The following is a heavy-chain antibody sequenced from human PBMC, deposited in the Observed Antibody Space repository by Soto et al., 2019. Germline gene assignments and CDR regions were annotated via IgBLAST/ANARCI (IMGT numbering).Heavy chain of an antibody. Sequence: PSETLSLTCAVSGGSISSGGYSWSWIRQPPGKGLEWIGYIYHSGSTYYNPSLKSRVTISVDRSKNQFSLKLSSVTAADTAVYYCARATDWYYFDYWGQGTLVTVSS. V-gene: IGHV4-30-2*01. CDR3: ARATDWYYFDY. J-gene: IGHJ4*02. CDR2: IYHSGST. CDR1: GGSISSGGYS. D-gene: IGHD2-21*01.